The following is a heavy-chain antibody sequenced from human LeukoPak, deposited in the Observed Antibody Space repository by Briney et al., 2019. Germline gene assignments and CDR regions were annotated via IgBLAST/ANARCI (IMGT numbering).Heavy chain of an antibody. Sequence: QSGRSLRLSCAASGFTFDDYAMPWVRQAPGKGLEWVSGISWNSGSIGYADSVKGRFTISRDNSKNTLYLQMNSLRAEDTAVYYCANDCSGDSCYAQSLFSYWGQGTLVTVSS. CDR2: ISWNSGSI. J-gene: IGHJ4*02. D-gene: IGHD2-15*01. CDR1: GFTFDDYA. V-gene: IGHV3-9*01. CDR3: ANDCSGDSCYAQSLFSY.